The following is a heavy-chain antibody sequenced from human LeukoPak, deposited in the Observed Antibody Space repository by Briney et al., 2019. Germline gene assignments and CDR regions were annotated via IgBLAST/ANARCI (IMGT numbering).Heavy chain of an antibody. J-gene: IGHJ4*02. V-gene: IGHV1-24*01. CDR2: FDPEDGET. Sequence: ASVTVSCKVSGYTLTELSMHWVRQAPGKGLEWMGGFDPEDGETIYAQKFQGRVTLTEDTSTDTAYMELSSLRSEDTAVYYCATPRARTTVTIGEFDYWGQGTLVTVSS. D-gene: IGHD4-17*01. CDR3: ATPRARTTVTIGEFDY. CDR1: GYTLTELS.